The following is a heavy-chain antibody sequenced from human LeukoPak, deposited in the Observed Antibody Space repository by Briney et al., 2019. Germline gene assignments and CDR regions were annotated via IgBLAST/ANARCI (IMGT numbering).Heavy chain of an antibody. Sequence: GGSLRLSCAASGCTFSSYAMSWVRQAPGKGLEWVSAISGSGGSTYYADSVKGRFTISRDNSKNPLYLQMNSLRAEDTAVYYCAKDLVARYFDWLLGPYYYYGMDVWGQGTTVTVSS. V-gene: IGHV3-23*01. D-gene: IGHD3-9*01. J-gene: IGHJ6*02. CDR3: AKDLVARYFDWLLGPYYYYGMDV. CDR2: ISGSGGST. CDR1: GCTFSSYA.